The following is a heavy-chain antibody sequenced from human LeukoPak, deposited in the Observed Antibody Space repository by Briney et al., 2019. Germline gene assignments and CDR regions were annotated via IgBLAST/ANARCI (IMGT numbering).Heavy chain of an antibody. CDR1: GFTFDDYA. J-gene: IGHJ5*02. CDR3: AKDPSALRFGELRFDP. Sequence: PGRSLRLSCAASGFTFDDYAMHWVRHAPGKGLEWVSGISWNSGSIGYADSVKGRFTISRDNAKNSLYLQMNSLRAEDTALYYCAKDPSALRFGELRFDPWGQGTLVTVSS. D-gene: IGHD3-16*01. CDR2: ISWNSGSI. V-gene: IGHV3-9*01.